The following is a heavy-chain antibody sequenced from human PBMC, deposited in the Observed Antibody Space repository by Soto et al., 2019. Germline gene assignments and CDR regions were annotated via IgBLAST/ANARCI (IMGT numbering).Heavy chain of an antibody. V-gene: IGHV4-59*08. CDR1: GSFMAGYY. J-gene: IGHJ4*02. CDR2: VYSSGTT. D-gene: IGHD5-12*01. CDR3: GRHGREGYTLDF. Sequence: QVQLQESDPGLVKPSETLSLTCTVSGSFMAGYYWSWIRQSPGKGLEWIGYVYSSGTTKYNPSLESRVSMSIDTSKKRFSLGLTSVTAADTATYFCGRHGREGYTLDFWGQGILVTVSS.